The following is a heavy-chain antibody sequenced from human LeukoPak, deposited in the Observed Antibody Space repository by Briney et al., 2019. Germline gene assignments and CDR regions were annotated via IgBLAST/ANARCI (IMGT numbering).Heavy chain of an antibody. V-gene: IGHV3-30*03. Sequence: GGSLRLSCAASGFTFTSYVMHWVRQAPGKGLQWVALISYDGSNKYYADSVKGRSTISRDNSKNTLYLQMNSLRAEDTAVYYCARPRGAADGTFGFDPWGQGTLVTVSS. CDR3: ARPRGAADGTFGFDP. D-gene: IGHD6-13*01. CDR1: GFTFTSYV. CDR2: ISYDGSNK. J-gene: IGHJ5*02.